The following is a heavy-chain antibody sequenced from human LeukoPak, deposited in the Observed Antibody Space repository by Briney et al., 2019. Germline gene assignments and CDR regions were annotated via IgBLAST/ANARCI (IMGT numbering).Heavy chain of an antibody. CDR1: GYTFTSYG. D-gene: IGHD6-6*01. CDR3: ARGWGSSSSGH. Sequence: SVKVSCKASGYTFTSYGISWVRQAPGQGLEWMGGIIPIFGTANYAQKFQGRVTITADESTSTAYMELSSLRSEDTAVYYCARGWGSSSSGHWGQGTLVTVSS. V-gene: IGHV1-69*13. CDR2: IIPIFGTA. J-gene: IGHJ4*02.